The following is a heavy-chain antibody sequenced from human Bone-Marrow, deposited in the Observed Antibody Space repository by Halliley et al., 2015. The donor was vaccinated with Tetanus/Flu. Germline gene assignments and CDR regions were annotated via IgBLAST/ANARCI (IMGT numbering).Heavy chain of an antibody. CDR2: YYSGSP. Sequence: YYSGSPSYTPSLQSRVTISVDTSKTQFSLKLSSVAAADTAVYYCARRDYTSGTYYNPGEPFAPWGQGTLVTVSS. D-gene: IGHD3-10*01. V-gene: IGHV4-39*01. J-gene: IGHJ5*02. CDR3: ARRDYTSGTYYNPGEPFAP.